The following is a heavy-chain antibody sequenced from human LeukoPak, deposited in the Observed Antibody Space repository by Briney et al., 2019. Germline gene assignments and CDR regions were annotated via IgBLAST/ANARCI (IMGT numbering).Heavy chain of an antibody. D-gene: IGHD3-10*01. Sequence: GGSLRLSCAASGFTVSSNYMSWVRQAPGKGLEWVSVIYSGGSTYYADSVEGRFTISRDNSKNTLYLQMNSLRAEDTAVYYCATGSGSYSPDYYYYGMDVWGQGTTVTVSS. CDR3: ATGSGSYSPDYYYYGMDV. CDR1: GFTVSSNY. J-gene: IGHJ6*02. CDR2: IYSGGST. V-gene: IGHV3-66*01.